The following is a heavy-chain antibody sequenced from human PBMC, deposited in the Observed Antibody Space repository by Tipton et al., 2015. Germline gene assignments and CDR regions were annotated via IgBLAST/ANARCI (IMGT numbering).Heavy chain of an antibody. Sequence: TLSLTCSVSGGSMRDTNHYWSWIRQPPGKGLEWIGEINHTGRTKYNPSLKSRFTISVDSSKNQFSLKLSSVTAADTAVYYCARVDDKNRYLYNGLDVWGQGTTVTVSS. CDR3: ARVDDKNRYLYNGLDV. V-gene: IGHV4-34*01. CDR1: GGSMRDTNHY. CDR2: INHTGRT. D-gene: IGHD3-9*01. J-gene: IGHJ6*02.